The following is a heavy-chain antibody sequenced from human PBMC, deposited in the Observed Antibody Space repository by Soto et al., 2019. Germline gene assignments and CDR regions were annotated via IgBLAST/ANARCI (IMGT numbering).Heavy chain of an antibody. CDR1: GDYISSGDFF. Sequence: ASETLSLTCAVSGDYISSGDFFWTWIRQFPGKGLEWLAYIYKSGTSYYNPSLKSRLFISIDTSNNLFSLQLTSVTAADTAFYYCARSPSASPGWFDPWGLGTLVTVSS. J-gene: IGHJ5*02. V-gene: IGHV4-30-4*01. CDR3: ARSPSASPGWFDP. D-gene: IGHD1-26*01. CDR2: IYKSGTS.